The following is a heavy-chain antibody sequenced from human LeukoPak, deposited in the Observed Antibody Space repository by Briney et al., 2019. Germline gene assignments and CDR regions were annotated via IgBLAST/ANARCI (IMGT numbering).Heavy chain of an antibody. V-gene: IGHV7-4-1*02. J-gene: IGHJ5*02. D-gene: IGHD3-3*01. CDR3: ASTDFWSGYYNPDPNWFDP. CDR2: INTDTGNP. CDR1: GYTFTSYA. Sequence: GASVKVSCKASGYTFTSYAMNWVRQAPGQGLEWMGWINTDTGNPTYAQGFTGRFVFSLDTSVSTAYLQISSLKAEDTAVYYCASTDFWSGYYNPDPNWFDPWGQGTLVTVSS.